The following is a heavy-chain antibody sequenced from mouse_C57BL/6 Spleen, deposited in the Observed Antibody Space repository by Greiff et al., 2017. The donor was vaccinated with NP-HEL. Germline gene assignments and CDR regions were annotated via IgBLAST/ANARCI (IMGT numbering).Heavy chain of an antibody. J-gene: IGHJ2*01. Sequence: VQLQQSGPELVKPGASVKISCKASGYTFTDYYMNWVKQSHGKSLEWIGDINPNNGGTSYNQKFKGKATLTVDKSSSTAYMELRSLTSEDSAVYYCARGGITTVVAKAHWGQGTTLTVSS. D-gene: IGHD1-1*01. CDR3: ARGGITTVVAKAH. CDR2: INPNNGGT. CDR1: GYTFTDYY. V-gene: IGHV1-26*01.